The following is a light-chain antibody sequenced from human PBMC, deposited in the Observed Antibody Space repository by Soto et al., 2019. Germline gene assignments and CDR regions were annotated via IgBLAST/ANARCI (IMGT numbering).Light chain of an antibody. CDR3: QQFHNWPRT. V-gene: IGKV3-20*01. Sequence: ELVLTQSPGTLSLSPGERATLSCRASQTVNNNYLAWYQQIPGQAPRLLISGASGRATGTPDRFSGSASGTDFTLTISRLEPEDFAVYYCQQFHNWPRTFGQGTKVDIK. J-gene: IGKJ1*01. CDR1: QTVNNNY. CDR2: GAS.